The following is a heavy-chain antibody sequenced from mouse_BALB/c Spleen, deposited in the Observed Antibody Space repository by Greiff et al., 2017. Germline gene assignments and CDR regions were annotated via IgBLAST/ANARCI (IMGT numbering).Heavy chain of an antibody. CDR2: IDPANGNT. V-gene: IGHV14-3*02. CDR3: ALIYYDYEGWFAY. D-gene: IGHD2-4*01. Sequence: VQLKESGAELVKPGASVKLSCTASGFNIKDTYMHWVKQRPEQGLEWIGRIDPANGNTKYDPKFQGKATITADTSSNTAYLQLSSLTSEDTAVYYCALIYYDYEGWFAYWGQGTLVTVSA. J-gene: IGHJ3*01. CDR1: GFNIKDTY.